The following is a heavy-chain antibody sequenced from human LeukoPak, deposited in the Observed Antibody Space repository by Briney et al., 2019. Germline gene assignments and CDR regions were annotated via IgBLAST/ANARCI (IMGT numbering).Heavy chain of an antibody. CDR2: TYYRSKWYN. D-gene: IGHD6-6*01. V-gene: IGHV6-1*01. Sequence: SQTLSLTCAISGDSASSNSAAWNWIRQSPSRGLEWLGRTYYRSKWYNDYAVSVKSRITINPDTSKNQFSLQLNSVTPEDTAVYYCARDGRYSSSSEELDAFDIWGQGTMVTVSS. CDR1: GDSASSNSAA. CDR3: ARDGRYSSSSEELDAFDI. J-gene: IGHJ3*02.